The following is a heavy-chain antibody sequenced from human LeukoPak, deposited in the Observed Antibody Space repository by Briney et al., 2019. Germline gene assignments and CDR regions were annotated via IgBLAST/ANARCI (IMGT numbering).Heavy chain of an antibody. CDR1: GFTFSTYG. V-gene: IGHV3-30*02. Sequence: GGSLRLSCAASGFTFSTYGMHWVRQAPGKGLEWVAFIRYDGSNKYYADSVKGRFTISRDNSKNTLYLQMNSLRAEDTAVYYCAKLARYYYDSSAPNFWGQGTLVTVSS. CDR3: AKLARYYYDSSAPNF. D-gene: IGHD3-22*01. CDR2: IRYDGSNK. J-gene: IGHJ4*02.